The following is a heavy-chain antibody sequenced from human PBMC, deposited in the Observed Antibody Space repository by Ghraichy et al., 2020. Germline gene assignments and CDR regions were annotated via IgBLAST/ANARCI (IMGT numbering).Heavy chain of an antibody. V-gene: IGHV3-7*03. CDR2: IKQDGSEK. D-gene: IGHD4-17*01. CDR3: ARVEDYGGLPRVFDY. CDR1: GFTFSSYW. J-gene: IGHJ4*02. Sequence: GGSLRLSCAASGFTFSSYWMSWVRQAPGKGLEWVANIKQDGSEKYYVDSVKGRFTISRDNAKNSLYLQMNSLRAEDTAVYYCARVEDYGGLPRVFDYWGQGTLVTVSS.